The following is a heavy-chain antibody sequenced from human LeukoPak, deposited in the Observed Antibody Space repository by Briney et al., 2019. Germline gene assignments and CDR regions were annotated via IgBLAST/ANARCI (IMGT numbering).Heavy chain of an antibody. V-gene: IGHV4-61*02. CDR2: ISTSGTT. J-gene: IGHJ4*02. CDR3: ARDLGSGWFDY. Sequence: SETLSLTCTVSGGSISSGTYNWSWIRQPAGKGLEWIGRISTSGTTNYSPSLKSRVTISVDTSKNQISLKLSSVTAADTAVYYCARDLGSGWFDYWGQGTLVTVSS. D-gene: IGHD6-19*01. CDR1: GGSISSGTYN.